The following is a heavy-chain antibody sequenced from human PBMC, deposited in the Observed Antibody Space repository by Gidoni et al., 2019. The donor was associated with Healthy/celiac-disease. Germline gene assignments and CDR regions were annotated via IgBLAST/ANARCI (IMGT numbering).Heavy chain of an antibody. V-gene: IGHV4-59*01. CDR3: ARAPYSSSWFDY. Sequence: QVQLQESGPGLVKLSETLSLTCTVSGGSISSYYWSWIRQPPGKGLEWIGYIYYSGSTNYNPSLKSRVTISVDTSKNQFSLKLSSVTAADTAVYYCARAPYSSSWFDYWGQGTLVTVSS. D-gene: IGHD6-13*01. CDR1: GGSISSYY. J-gene: IGHJ4*02. CDR2: IYYSGST.